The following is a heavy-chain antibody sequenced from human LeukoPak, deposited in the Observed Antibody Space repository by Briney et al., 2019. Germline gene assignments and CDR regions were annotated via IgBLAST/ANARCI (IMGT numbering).Heavy chain of an antibody. V-gene: IGHV1-46*01. CDR1: GYTFTSYY. CDR3: AKGGEAKWFGELLKTQYHYYMDV. D-gene: IGHD3-10*01. CDR2: INPSGGST. J-gene: IGHJ6*03. Sequence: ASVKVSCKASGYTFTSYYMHWVRQAPGQGLEWMGIINPSGGSTSYAQKFQGRVTMTRDMSTSTVYMELNSLRAEDTAVYYCAKGGEAKWFGELLKTQYHYYMDVWGKGTTVTVSS.